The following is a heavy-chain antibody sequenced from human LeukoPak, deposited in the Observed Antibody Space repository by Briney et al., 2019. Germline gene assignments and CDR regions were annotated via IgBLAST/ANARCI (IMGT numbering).Heavy chain of an antibody. Sequence: GGSLRLSCAASGFTVSSNYMSWVRQAPGKGLEWVSVIYSGGSTYYADSVKGRFTISRDNSKNTLYLQMNSLRAEDTAVYYCARDYESGYHAMWGQGTLVTVSS. V-gene: IGHV3-53*01. CDR1: GFTVSSNY. J-gene: IGHJ4*02. CDR3: ARDYESGYHAM. D-gene: IGHD3-22*01. CDR2: IYSGGST.